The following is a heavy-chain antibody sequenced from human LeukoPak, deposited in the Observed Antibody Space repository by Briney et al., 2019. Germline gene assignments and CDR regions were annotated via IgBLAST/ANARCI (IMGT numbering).Heavy chain of an antibody. Sequence: GGSLRLSCAASRFTFNNYAMDWVRQAPGKGLEWVSAISGSGGRTNYADSVKGRFTVSRDNSKSTLYLQMSSLRAEDTAVYYCAKTDSSDYSYYFDYWGQGTLVTVSS. CDR1: RFTFNNYA. CDR3: AKTDSSDYSYYFDY. D-gene: IGHD3-22*01. J-gene: IGHJ4*02. CDR2: ISGSGGRT. V-gene: IGHV3-23*01.